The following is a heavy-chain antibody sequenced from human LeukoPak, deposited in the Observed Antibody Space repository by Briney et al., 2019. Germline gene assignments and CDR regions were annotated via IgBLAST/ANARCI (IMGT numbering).Heavy chain of an antibody. J-gene: IGHJ4*02. CDR1: GFTFSSYG. D-gene: IGHD5-12*01. CDR3: ARGITSGPRRYDVRNFDY. Sequence: GGSLRLSCAASGFTFSSYGMSWVRQAPGKGLEWVATINLDGSENYYVDSVKGRFTTSRDNAKNSLYLQMNSLRAEDTAVYYCARGITSGPRRYDVRNFDYWGQGTPVTVSS. CDR2: INLDGSEN. V-gene: IGHV3-7*01.